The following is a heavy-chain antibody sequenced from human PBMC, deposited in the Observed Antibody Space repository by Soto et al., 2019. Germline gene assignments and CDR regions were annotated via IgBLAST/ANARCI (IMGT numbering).Heavy chain of an antibody. D-gene: IGHD6-6*01. CDR2: ITSTGDRI. Sequence: GGSLRLSCAASGFIFHDYAMSWVRQAPGKGLDWVALITSTGDRIYYADSVKGRFTISRDNAKNSLYLQMNSLRAEDTAVYYCAREGGYSSSGLAYYYYGMDVWGQGTTVTVSS. CDR1: GFIFHDYA. V-gene: IGHV3-21*01. CDR3: AREGGYSSSGLAYYYYGMDV. J-gene: IGHJ6*02.